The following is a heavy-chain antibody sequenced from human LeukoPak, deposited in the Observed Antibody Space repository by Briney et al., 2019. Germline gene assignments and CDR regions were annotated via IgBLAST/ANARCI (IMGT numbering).Heavy chain of an antibody. CDR2: IYTSGST. Sequence: SETLSLTCTGSGGSISSYYWSWIRQPPGKGLEWIGYIYTSGSTNYNPSLKSRVTISVDTSKNQFSLKLSSVTAADTAVYYCAFSSSWLPFDYWGQGTLVTVSS. J-gene: IGHJ4*02. CDR3: AFSSSWLPFDY. V-gene: IGHV4-4*09. CDR1: GGSISSYY. D-gene: IGHD6-13*01.